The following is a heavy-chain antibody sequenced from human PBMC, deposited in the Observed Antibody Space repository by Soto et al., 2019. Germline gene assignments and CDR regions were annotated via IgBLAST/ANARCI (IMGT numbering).Heavy chain of an antibody. CDR3: ARNVPVTPLGY. CDR2: IYSGGGT. CDR1: GVTVSNNF. Sequence: EVQLVESGGDLVQPGGSLRLSCAASGVTVSNNFMSWVRQAPGKGLEWVSIIYSGGGTQYADSVKGRFTISRDNYKNTVYLQMNRLRVEDTAVYYCARNVPVTPLGYWGQGTLVTVSS. V-gene: IGHV3-66*01. J-gene: IGHJ4*02. D-gene: IGHD4-17*01.